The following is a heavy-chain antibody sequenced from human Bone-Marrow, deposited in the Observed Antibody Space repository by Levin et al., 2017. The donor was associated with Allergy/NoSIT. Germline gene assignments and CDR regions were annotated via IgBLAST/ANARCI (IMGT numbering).Heavy chain of an antibody. CDR2: IDWDKAK. J-gene: IGHJ4*02. CDR3: ARTFTVSSSWYFDY. V-gene: IGHV2-70*01. CDR1: GFSLTTSGVF. D-gene: IGHD6-13*01. Sequence: SGPTLVKPTQTLTLTCTFSGFSLTTSGVFVNWIRQPPGKALEWLALIDWDKAKYYSTSLRTRLTISKDTSKNQVVLTMTNMDPVDTATYYCARTFTVSSSWYFDYWGQGTLVTVSS.